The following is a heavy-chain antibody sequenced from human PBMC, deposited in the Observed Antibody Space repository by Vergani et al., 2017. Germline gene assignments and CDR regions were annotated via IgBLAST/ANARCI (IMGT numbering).Heavy chain of an antibody. CDR1: GFTFGNAC. Sequence: DVQLVESGGGLVKPGGPLRLSCASSGFTFGNACMSWVRQAPRKGREWVGRIKSKTDGGTTDYAAPVKGSFTITREDSKNTLYLQMNSLKPEDTAVYYYTTEAAAGILFDYWSQGTLVTVSS. V-gene: IGHV3-15*01. CDR3: TTEAAAGILFDY. D-gene: IGHD6-13*01. J-gene: IGHJ4*02. CDR2: IKSKTDGGTT.